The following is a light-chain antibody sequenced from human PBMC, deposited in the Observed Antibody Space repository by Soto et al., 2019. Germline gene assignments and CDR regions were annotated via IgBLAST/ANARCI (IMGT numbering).Light chain of an antibody. CDR3: SSYAGSKDVV. CDR1: SSDVGGYNY. CDR2: EVS. Sequence: QSALTQPPSASGSPGQSVTISCTGTSSDVGGYNYVSWYQQHPGKAPKLMIYEVSKRPSGVPDRFSGSKSGNTASLTVSGLQAEDEADYYCSSYAGSKDVVFGGGTKVT. J-gene: IGLJ2*01. V-gene: IGLV2-8*01.